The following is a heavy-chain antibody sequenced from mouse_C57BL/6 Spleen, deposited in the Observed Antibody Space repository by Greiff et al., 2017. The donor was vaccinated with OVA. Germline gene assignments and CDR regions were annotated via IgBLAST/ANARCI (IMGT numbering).Heavy chain of an antibody. Sequence: QVQLQQSGAELVKPGASVKMSCKASGYTFTSYWITWVKQRPGQGLEWIGDIYPGSGSTNYNEKFKSKATLTVDTSSSTAYMQLSSLTSEDSAVYYCARGDGNYVDYAMDYWGQGTSVTVSS. D-gene: IGHD2-1*01. CDR3: ARGDGNYVDYAMDY. CDR2: IYPGSGST. CDR1: GYTFTSYW. J-gene: IGHJ4*01. V-gene: IGHV1-55*01.